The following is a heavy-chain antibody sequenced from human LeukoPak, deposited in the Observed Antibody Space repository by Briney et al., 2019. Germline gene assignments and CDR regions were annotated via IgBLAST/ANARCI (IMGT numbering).Heavy chain of an antibody. CDR1: GYTFTSYY. V-gene: IGHV1-46*01. J-gene: IGHJ4*02. Sequence: ASVKVSCTASGYTFTSYYMHWVRKGPGQGLEWMGIINPSGGSTSYAQKFQGRVTMTRDTSTSTVYMELSSLRSEDTAVYYCARDNDAAAGSSYFDYWGQGTLVTVSS. CDR2: INPSGGST. CDR3: ARDNDAAAGSSYFDY. D-gene: IGHD6-13*01.